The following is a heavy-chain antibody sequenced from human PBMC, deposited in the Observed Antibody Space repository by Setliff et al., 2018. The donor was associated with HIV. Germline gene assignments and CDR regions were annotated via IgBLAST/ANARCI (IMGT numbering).Heavy chain of an antibody. CDR1: GFTFSRCW. Sequence: GGSLRLSCVASGFTFSRCWMNWVRQAPGKGLEWVGNIKQDGGEKYYVDSVKGRFTISRDNAKNSLYLQMNSLRTDDTAMYYCACPKEGYSGSGGAFQIWGQGTMVTVSS. V-gene: IGHV3-7*01. J-gene: IGHJ3*02. CDR2: IKQDGGEK. D-gene: IGHD3-10*01. CDR3: ACPKEGYSGSGGAFQI.